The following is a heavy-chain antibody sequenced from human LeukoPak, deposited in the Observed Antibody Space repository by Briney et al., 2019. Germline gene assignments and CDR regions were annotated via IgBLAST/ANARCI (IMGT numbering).Heavy chain of an antibody. V-gene: IGHV3-23*01. D-gene: IGHD4-17*01. CDR3: ARGRGGDYVPSRFDY. CDR2: ISGSGGNT. Sequence: PGESLRLSCSASGFAFSGFAMGWVRQAPGKGLEWVSSISGSGGNTYYADSVEGRFTISRDNSKNTLYLQMNSLRAEDTALYYCARGRGGDYVPSRFDYWGQGNLVTVSS. CDR1: GFAFSGFA. J-gene: IGHJ4*02.